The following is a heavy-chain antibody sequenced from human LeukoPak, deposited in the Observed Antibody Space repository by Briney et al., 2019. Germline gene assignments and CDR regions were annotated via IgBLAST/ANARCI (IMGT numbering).Heavy chain of an antibody. Sequence: GGSLRLSCAASGFTFTAYLIHWVRQAPGKGLEWVAVISYDGSNKYYADSVKGRFTISRDNSKNTLYLQMNSLRAEDTAVYYCARDDQPSSGWYAFDYWGQGTLVTVSS. CDR1: GFTFTAYL. CDR3: ARDDQPSSGWYAFDY. V-gene: IGHV3-30*04. D-gene: IGHD6-19*01. J-gene: IGHJ4*02. CDR2: ISYDGSNK.